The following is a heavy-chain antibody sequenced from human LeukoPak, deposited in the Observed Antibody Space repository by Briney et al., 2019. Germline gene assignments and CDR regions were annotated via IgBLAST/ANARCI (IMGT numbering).Heavy chain of an antibody. CDR3: AGTIFGVVTSHDAFDI. J-gene: IGHJ3*02. CDR1: GGSISSYY. Sequence: SETLSLTCTVCGGSISSYYWSWIRQPPGKGLEWIGYIYYSGSTNYNPSLKSRVTISVDTSKNQFSLKLSSVTAADTAVYYCAGTIFGVVTSHDAFDIWGQGTMVTVSS. V-gene: IGHV4-59*01. CDR2: IYYSGST. D-gene: IGHD3-3*01.